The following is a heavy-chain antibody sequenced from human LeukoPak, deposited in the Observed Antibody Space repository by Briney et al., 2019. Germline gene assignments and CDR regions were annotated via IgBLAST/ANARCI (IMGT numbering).Heavy chain of an antibody. Sequence: SETLCLTCTVSGGSISSGGYYWSCIRQHPGKGLEWIGYIYYSGSAYYNPSLKSRVTISVDTSKNQFSLKLSSVTAADTAVYYCARGSSGSYYYWGQGTLVTVSS. V-gene: IGHV4-31*03. CDR3: ARGSSGSYYY. CDR1: GGSISSGGYY. CDR2: IYYSGSA. D-gene: IGHD1-26*01. J-gene: IGHJ4*02.